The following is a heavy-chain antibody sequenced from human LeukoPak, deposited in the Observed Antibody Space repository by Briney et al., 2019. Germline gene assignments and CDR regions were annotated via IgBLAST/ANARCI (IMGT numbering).Heavy chain of an antibody. J-gene: IGHJ4*02. V-gene: IGHV1-2*02. CDR3: ARQYIVVVPAAMGY. CDR1: GYTFTGYY. Sequence: GASVKVSCKASGYTFTGYYMHWVRQAPGQGLEWMRWINPNSGGTNYAQKFQGRVTMTRDTSISTAYMELSRLRSDDTAVYYCARQYIVVVPAAMGYWGQGTLVTVSS. CDR2: INPNSGGT. D-gene: IGHD2-2*01.